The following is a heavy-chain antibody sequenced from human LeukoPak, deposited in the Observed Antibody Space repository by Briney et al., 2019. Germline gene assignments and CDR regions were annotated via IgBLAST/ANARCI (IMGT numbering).Heavy chain of an antibody. CDR1: GFTLSSYW. Sequence: PGGSLRLSCAASGFTLSSYWMHWVRQAPGMGLVWVSRINSGGSGTTYADSVKGRVTISRDNAKNTLYLQMNSLRAEDAAVYYCARGKDGVWAFDIWGQGTMVTVSS. V-gene: IGHV3-74*01. CDR3: ARGKDGVWAFDI. CDR2: INSGGSGT. J-gene: IGHJ3*02. D-gene: IGHD3-16*01.